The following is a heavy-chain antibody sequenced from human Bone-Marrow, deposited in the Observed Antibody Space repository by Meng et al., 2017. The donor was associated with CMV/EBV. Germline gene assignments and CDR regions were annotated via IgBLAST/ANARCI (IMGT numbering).Heavy chain of an antibody. D-gene: IGHD5-12*01. Sequence: GESLKISCAASGFTFSSYGMHWVRQAPGKGLEWVGFSRTRAHGDTPQYAASVRGRFTISRDDSKSIVYLQMNNLKTEDTAVYFCTATSGYDFHFDYWGQGTLVTVSS. CDR2: SRTRAHGDTP. CDR3: TATSGYDFHFDY. J-gene: IGHJ4*02. CDR1: GFTFSSYG. V-gene: IGHV3-49*04.